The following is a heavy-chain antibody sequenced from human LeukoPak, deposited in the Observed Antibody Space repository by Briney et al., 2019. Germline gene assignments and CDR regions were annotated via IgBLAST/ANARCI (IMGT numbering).Heavy chain of an antibody. Sequence: GGSLRLSCTASGFYFNSYYMHWVRQAPGKGLEWIGVIYTSGSTNYDDSVKGRFTISRDNSKNTLYLQMNSLRSEDKAVYYCSRGGPFDYWGQGTLVTVSS. D-gene: IGHD3-16*01. CDR3: SRGGPFDY. V-gene: IGHV3-53*01. CDR2: IYTSGST. J-gene: IGHJ4*02. CDR1: GFYFNSYY.